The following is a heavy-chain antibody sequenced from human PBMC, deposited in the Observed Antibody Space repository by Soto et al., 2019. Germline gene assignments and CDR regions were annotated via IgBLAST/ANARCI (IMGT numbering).Heavy chain of an antibody. J-gene: IGHJ3*02. V-gene: IGHV1-69*08. CDR2: VVPVLNIR. CDR1: GGTISNYT. Sequence: QFQLVQSGAEVKKPWSSVKVSCKASGGTISNYTISWVRQAPGQGLEWMGRVVPVLNIRNYAQKFQGRVAITADKSTSTAYMELSSLRSEDTAVYYCAREWGGYCSGGSCYSEFAFDIWGQGTKVTASS. CDR3: AREWGGYCSGGSCYSEFAFDI. D-gene: IGHD2-15*01.